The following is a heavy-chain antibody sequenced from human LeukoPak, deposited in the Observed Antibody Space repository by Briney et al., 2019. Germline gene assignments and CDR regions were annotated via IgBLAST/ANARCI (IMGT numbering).Heavy chain of an antibody. V-gene: IGHV4-39*01. D-gene: IGHD6-19*01. CDR3: ATSGWYLLPGVY. Sequence: PSETLSLTCTVSGDAISSTNYYWGWIRQPPGKGLEWIGSIYYSGSTYYNPSLESRVTISVDTSKNQFSLKLSSVTAADTAVYYCATSGWYLLPGVYWGQGTLVTVSS. CDR1: GDAISSTNYY. J-gene: IGHJ4*02. CDR2: IYYSGST.